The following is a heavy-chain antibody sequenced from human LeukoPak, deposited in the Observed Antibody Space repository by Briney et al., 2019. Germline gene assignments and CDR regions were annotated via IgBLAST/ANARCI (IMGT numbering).Heavy chain of an antibody. Sequence: GGSLRLSCAASGFTFSSYSMNWVRQAPGKGLEWVSSISSSSSYIYYADSVKGRFAISRDNAKNSLYLQMNSLRAEDTAVYYCARENDGYCSSTSCYGGERYYYYYYMDVWGKGTTVTVSS. CDR2: ISSSSSYI. J-gene: IGHJ6*03. V-gene: IGHV3-21*01. CDR3: ARENDGYCSSTSCYGGERYYYYYYMDV. CDR1: GFTFSSYS. D-gene: IGHD2-2*01.